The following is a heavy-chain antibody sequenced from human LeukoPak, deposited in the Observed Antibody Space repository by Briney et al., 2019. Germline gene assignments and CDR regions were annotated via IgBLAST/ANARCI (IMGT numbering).Heavy chain of an antibody. J-gene: IGHJ4*02. V-gene: IGHV3-66*01. D-gene: IGHD3-3*01. CDR2: IYSGGSP. CDR1: GFTVSSNY. Sequence: GGSLRLSCVVSGFTVSSNYMSWVRQAPGKGLEWVSVIYSGGSPYYADSVKGRFTISRDNSKNTLYLQMNSLRAEDTAVYYCARVHSDFWSGYSDYWGQGTLVTVSS. CDR3: ARVHSDFWSGYSDY.